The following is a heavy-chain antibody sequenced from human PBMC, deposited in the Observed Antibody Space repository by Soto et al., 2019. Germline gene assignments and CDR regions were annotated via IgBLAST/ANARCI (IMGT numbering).Heavy chain of an antibody. V-gene: IGHV4-38-2*02. Sequence: SETLSLTCSFSCYSIISGYYWGWVRQAPGKGLEWLGSVYHNGIMFHNPSFQSRVTISVDTSKNQFSLNLRSVTAADTAVYYCAALWFGELAFNYWGHGILVTVSS. J-gene: IGHJ4*01. CDR3: AALWFGELAFNY. CDR2: VYHNGIM. CDR1: CYSIISGYY. D-gene: IGHD3-10*01.